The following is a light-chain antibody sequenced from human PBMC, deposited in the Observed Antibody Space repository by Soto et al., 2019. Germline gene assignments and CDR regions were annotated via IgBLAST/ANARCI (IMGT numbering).Light chain of an antibody. CDR3: QQYGGSRYT. Sequence: EIVMTQSPATLSVSPGERATLSCRASQSVSSNLAWYQQKPGQAPRLLIYGASSRATGIPARFSGSGSGTEFTLTISSLQSEDFAVYYCQQYGGSRYTFGQGTKVEIK. J-gene: IGKJ2*01. CDR1: QSVSSN. CDR2: GAS. V-gene: IGKV3-15*01.